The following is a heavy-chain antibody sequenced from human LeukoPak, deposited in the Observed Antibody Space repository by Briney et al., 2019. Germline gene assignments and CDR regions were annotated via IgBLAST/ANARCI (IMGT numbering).Heavy chain of an antibody. V-gene: IGHV3-21*01. J-gene: IGHJ4*02. D-gene: IGHD1/OR15-1a*01. CDR2: ISSSSSYI. CDR1: GFIFGGYV. CDR3: ARVGEYWNTWEFDY. Sequence: GGSLRLSCAASGFIFGGYVMNWVRQAPGKGLEWVSSISSSSSYIYYADSVKGRFTISRDNAKNSLYLQMNSLRAEDTAVYYCARVGEYWNTWEFDYWGQGTLVTVSS.